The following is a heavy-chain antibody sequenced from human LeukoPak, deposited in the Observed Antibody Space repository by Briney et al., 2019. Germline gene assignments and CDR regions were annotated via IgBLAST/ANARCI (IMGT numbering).Heavy chain of an antibody. CDR3: ARQITMVRGGLFDP. J-gene: IGHJ5*02. CDR1: GYSFTSYW. Sequence: GESLKISCEGSGYSFTSYWIGWVRQRPGKGLEWMGIIYPGDSATRYSPSFQGQVTISADKSISTAYLQWSSLKASDTAMYYCARQITMVRGGLFDPWGQGTLVTVSS. D-gene: IGHD3-10*01. CDR2: IYPGDSAT. V-gene: IGHV5-51*01.